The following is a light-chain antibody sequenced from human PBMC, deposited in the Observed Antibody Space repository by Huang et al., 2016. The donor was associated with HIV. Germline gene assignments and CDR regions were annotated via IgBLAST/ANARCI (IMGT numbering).Light chain of an antibody. CDR2: DAS. Sequence: EIVLTQSPATLSVSPGEGATLSCRANQSIATNLAWYHQRTGQAPRILIYDASTRASGLPGRFSGSGSGTEFTLTVSGLHSEDFAIYYCQQYHNWPYSFGQGTKLEIK. CDR1: QSIATN. CDR3: QQYHNWPYS. V-gene: IGKV3-15*01. J-gene: IGKJ2*03.